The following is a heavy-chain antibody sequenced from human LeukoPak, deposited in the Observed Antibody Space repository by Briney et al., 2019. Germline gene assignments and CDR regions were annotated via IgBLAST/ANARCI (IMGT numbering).Heavy chain of an antibody. Sequence: GESLKISCEGSGYRFTSLWIAWVRQRPGKGLEWMGIIYPGDSDTRYSPSFEGQVTISADKSINTAYLQWSSLQASDTAMYYCARPTNYSNFDYXGQGTLVTVSA. CDR2: IYPGDSDT. V-gene: IGHV5-51*01. CDR3: ARPTNYSNFDY. J-gene: IGHJ4*02. CDR1: GYRFTSLW. D-gene: IGHD4-11*01.